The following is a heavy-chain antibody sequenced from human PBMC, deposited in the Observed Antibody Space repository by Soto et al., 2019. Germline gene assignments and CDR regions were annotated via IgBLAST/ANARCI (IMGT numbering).Heavy chain of an antibody. J-gene: IGHJ4*02. CDR3: ARDFIDPAAQTSNYFDY. Sequence: QVQLVQSGAEVKKPGASVKVSCKASGYTFTSYGISWVRQAPGQGLEWMGWISAYNGNTNYAQQLQGRVTMTTDTSTSTAYMELRSLRSDDTAVYYCARDFIDPAAQTSNYFDYWGQGTLVTVSS. CDR1: GYTFTSYG. V-gene: IGHV1-18*01. CDR2: ISAYNGNT. D-gene: IGHD2-2*01.